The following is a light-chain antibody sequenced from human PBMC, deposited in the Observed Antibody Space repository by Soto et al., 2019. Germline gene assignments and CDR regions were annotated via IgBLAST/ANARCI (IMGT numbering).Light chain of an antibody. Sequence: QSALTQPASVSGSPGQSITISCTGTSSDVGSYNLVSWYQQHPGKALKLMIYEDSKRPSGVSNRFSGSKSGNTASLTISGLQAEDEADYFCCSYAGSSTFVVFGGGTKLTVL. J-gene: IGLJ2*01. V-gene: IGLV2-23*02. CDR1: SSDVGSYNL. CDR2: EDS. CDR3: CSYAGSSTFVV.